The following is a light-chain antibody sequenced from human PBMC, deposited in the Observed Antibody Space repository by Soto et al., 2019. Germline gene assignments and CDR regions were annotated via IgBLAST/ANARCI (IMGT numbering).Light chain of an antibody. Sequence: QSALTQPRSVSGSPGQSVTISCTGTSSDVGGYNYVSWYQQHPGKAPNLMIYDVSKRPAGVPDRFSGSKSGNTASLTISGLQDEDGADYYCCSYAGSYPVVFGGGTQLTVL. V-gene: IGLV2-11*01. CDR1: SSDVGGYNY. CDR3: CSYAGSYPVV. CDR2: DVS. J-gene: IGLJ2*01.